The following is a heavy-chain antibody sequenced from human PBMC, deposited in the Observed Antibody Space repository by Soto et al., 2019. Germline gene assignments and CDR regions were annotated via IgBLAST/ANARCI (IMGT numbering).Heavy chain of an antibody. CDR3: ARRLRGGEHVWYFDL. V-gene: IGHV1-18*01. Sequence: QVQLVQSGAEVKKPGASVKVSCKASGYTFTSYGISWVRQAPGQGLEWMGWISAYNGNTNYAQKLQGRVTMTTDTSTSPAYMELRSLRSDDTAVYYCARRLRGGEHVWYFDLWGRGTLVTVSS. CDR2: ISAYNGNT. J-gene: IGHJ2*01. D-gene: IGHD3-10*01. CDR1: GYTFTSYG.